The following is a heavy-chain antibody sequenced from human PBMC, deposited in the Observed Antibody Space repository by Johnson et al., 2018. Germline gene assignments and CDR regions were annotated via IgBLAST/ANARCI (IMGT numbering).Heavy chain of an antibody. V-gene: IGHV3-30-3*01. CDR3: AKEDGGGYYRYFQH. Sequence: QVQLVQSGGGVVQPGRSLRLSCAASGFTFSSYAMHWVRQAPGKGLEWVEVISYDGSNKYYADSVKGRFTISRDNSKNTRYLQMNSLRAEDTAVYYCAKEDGGGYYRYFQHWGQGTLVTVSS. CDR1: GFTFSSYA. D-gene: IGHD1-26*01. CDR2: ISYDGSNK. J-gene: IGHJ1*01.